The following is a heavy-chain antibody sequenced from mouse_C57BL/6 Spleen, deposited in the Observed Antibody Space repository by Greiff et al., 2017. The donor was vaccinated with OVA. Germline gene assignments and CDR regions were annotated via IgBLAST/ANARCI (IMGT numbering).Heavy chain of an antibody. J-gene: IGHJ2*01. CDR3: AREDYGSSYVARGYFDY. CDR2: IYPGSGNT. Sequence: QVQLKQSGAELVRPGASVKLSCKASGYTFTDYYINWVKQRPGQGLEWIARIYPGSGNTYYNEKFKGKATLTAEKSSSTAYMQLSSLTSEDSAVYFGAREDYGSSYVARGYFDYWGQGTTLTVSS. V-gene: IGHV1-76*01. CDR1: GYTFTDYY. D-gene: IGHD1-1*01.